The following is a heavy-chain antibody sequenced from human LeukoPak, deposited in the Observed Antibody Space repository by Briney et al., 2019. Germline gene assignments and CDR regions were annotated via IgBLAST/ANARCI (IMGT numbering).Heavy chain of an antibody. D-gene: IGHD3-3*01. V-gene: IGHV1-24*01. J-gene: IGHJ4*02. CDR2: FDPEDGET. CDR1: GYTLTELS. CDR3: ATAQRTIFGVVIITYFDY. Sequence: ASVKVSCKVSGYTLTELSMHWVRQAPGKGLEWMGGFDPEDGETIYAQKFQGRVTMSEDTSTDTAYMELSSLRSEDTAVYYCATAQRTIFGVVIITYFDYWGQGTLVTVSS.